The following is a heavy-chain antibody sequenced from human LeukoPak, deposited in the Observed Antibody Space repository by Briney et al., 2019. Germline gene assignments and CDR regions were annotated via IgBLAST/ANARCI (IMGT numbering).Heavy chain of an antibody. J-gene: IGHJ6*04. CDR1: GFTFSSYE. D-gene: IGHD6-19*01. CDR2: ISSSGSTI. CDR3: ARVWAVARPWDV. Sequence: PGGSLRLSCAASGFTFSSYEMTWVRQAPGKGLEWVSYISSSGSTIYYADSVKGRFTISRDNAKNSLYLQMNSLRGEDTAVYYCARVWAVARPWDVWGKGTTVTVSS. V-gene: IGHV3-48*03.